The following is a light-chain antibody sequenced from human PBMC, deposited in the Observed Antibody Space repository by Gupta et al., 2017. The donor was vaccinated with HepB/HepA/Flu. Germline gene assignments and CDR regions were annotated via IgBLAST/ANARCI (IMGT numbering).Light chain of an antibody. Sequence: SSELTQPPSVSVSPGQTASITCSGDNLRNKYVFWYQQKPGQSPVVVMYQDSQRPSKIPERFSGSNSGNTATLTISGTQAMDEADYYCQAWDISTAVFGGGTKLTVL. CDR2: QDS. CDR3: QAWDISTAV. J-gene: IGLJ2*01. CDR1: NLRNKY. V-gene: IGLV3-1*01.